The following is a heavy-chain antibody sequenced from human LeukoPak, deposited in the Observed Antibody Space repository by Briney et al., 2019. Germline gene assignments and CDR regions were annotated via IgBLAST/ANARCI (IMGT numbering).Heavy chain of an antibody. J-gene: IGHJ5*02. Sequence: ASVKVSCNASGYTFTKYYMFWVRQAPGQGLEWMGRINPSSGGTDYAQKFQGRVTMTRDTSISTAYMELSRLRSDDTAMYYCARGYCSGGSCYSVENWFDPWGQGTLVTVSS. D-gene: IGHD2-15*01. CDR1: GYTFTKYY. V-gene: IGHV1-2*06. CDR3: ARGYCSGGSCYSVENWFDP. CDR2: INPSSGGT.